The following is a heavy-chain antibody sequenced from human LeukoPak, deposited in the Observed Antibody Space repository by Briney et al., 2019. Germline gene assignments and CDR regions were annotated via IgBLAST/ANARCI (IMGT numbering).Heavy chain of an antibody. J-gene: IGHJ4*02. Sequence: GGSLRLSCAASGFTFSTYAMSWVRQAPGKGLEWVSAISDRGGSTYYADSVKGRFTISRDNSKNTLYLQINSLRADDTAVYYCAKRGMTTIKEGLDCWGQGTLVTVSS. CDR1: GFTFSTYA. V-gene: IGHV3-23*01. D-gene: IGHD5-24*01. CDR3: AKRGMTTIKEGLDC. CDR2: ISDRGGST.